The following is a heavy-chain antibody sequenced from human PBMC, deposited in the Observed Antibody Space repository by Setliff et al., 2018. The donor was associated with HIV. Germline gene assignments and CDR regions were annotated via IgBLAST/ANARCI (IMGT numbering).Heavy chain of an antibody. CDR2: INAANGHA. D-gene: IGHD3-10*01. CDR3: ARTDYDSGKSVLDS. Sequence: ASVKVSCKASGFTFSKSAIHWVRQAPGQRLELMAWINAANGHAKYSQKFQGRVTITSDTSATIAYMELSSLTSEDTALHFCARTDYDSGKSVLDSWGQGTLFTVSS. J-gene: IGHJ5*01. V-gene: IGHV1-3*01. CDR1: GFTFSKSA.